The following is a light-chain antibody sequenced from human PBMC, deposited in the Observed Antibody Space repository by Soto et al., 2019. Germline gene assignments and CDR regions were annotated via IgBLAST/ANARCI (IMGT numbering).Light chain of an antibody. CDR2: KAS. CDR1: QSIISW. CDR3: QQYNSYSPLT. J-gene: IGKJ4*01. V-gene: IGKV1-5*03. Sequence: DIQMTQSPSTLSASVGDRVTITFRASQSIISWLAWYQQKPGKAPRLLIYKASDLESGVPSRFSGSGSGTDFTLTISSLQPDDFATYYCQQYNSYSPLTFGGGTKVDIK.